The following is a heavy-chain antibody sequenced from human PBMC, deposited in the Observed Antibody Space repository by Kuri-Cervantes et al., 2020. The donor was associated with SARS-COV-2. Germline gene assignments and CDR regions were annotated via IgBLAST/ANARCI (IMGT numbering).Heavy chain of an antibody. D-gene: IGHD1-26*01. CDR1: GFTFSSYW. J-gene: IGHJ4*02. V-gene: IGHV3-7*01. CDR3: ARVSGSYSILYFDY. CDR2: IKQDGSEE. Sequence: GESLKISCAASGFTFSSYWMSWVRQAPGKGLEWVANIKQDGSEEYYVDSVKGRFTISRDNAKNSLYLQMNSLRAEDTAVYYCARVSGSYSILYFDYWGQGTPVTVSS.